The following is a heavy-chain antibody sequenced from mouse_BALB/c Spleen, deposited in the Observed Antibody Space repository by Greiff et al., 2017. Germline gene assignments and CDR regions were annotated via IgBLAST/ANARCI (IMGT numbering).Heavy chain of an antibody. CDR1: GFTFSSYA. J-gene: IGHJ2*01. CDR2: ISSGGSYT. CDR3: ARGSPYYFDY. Sequence: EVQLVESGGGLVKPGGSLKLSCAASGFTFSSYAMSWVRQSPEKRLEWVAEISSGGSYTYYPDTVTGRFTISRDNAKNTLYLEMSSLRSEDTAMYYCARGSPYYFDYWGQGTTLTVSS. V-gene: IGHV5-9-4*01.